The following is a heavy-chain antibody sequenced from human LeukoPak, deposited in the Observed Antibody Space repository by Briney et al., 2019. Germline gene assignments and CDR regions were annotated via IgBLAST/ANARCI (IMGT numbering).Heavy chain of an antibody. J-gene: IGHJ4*02. D-gene: IGHD5-12*01. Sequence: PGGSLRLSCAASGFTFSSYSMNWVRQAPGKGLEWASSISSSSSYIYYADSVKGRFTISRDNAKNSLYLQMNSLRAEDTAVYYCARDLGASGYAFDYWGQGTLVTVSS. CDR3: ARDLGASGYAFDY. CDR2: ISSSSSYI. CDR1: GFTFSSYS. V-gene: IGHV3-21*01.